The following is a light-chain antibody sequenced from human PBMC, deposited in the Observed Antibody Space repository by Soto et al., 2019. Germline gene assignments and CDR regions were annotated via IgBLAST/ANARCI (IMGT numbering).Light chain of an antibody. V-gene: IGLV2-23*01. Sequence: QSALTQPASVSGSPGQSITLSCTGSSSDIGSYNLVSWYQQRPGKAPKLLIFEGSKRPSGISDRFSGSKSGNTASLTISGLQAEDESDYYCCSYTGGRTHYVFGPGTKLTVL. CDR1: SSDIGSYNL. CDR3: CSYTGGRTHYV. J-gene: IGLJ1*01. CDR2: EGS.